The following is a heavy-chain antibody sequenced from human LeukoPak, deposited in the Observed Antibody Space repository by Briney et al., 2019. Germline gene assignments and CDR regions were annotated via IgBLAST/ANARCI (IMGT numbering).Heavy chain of an antibody. D-gene: IGHD3-16*02. CDR2: IYYSGST. Sequence: SETLSLTCTVSGGSISSSSYYWGWIRQPPGKGLEWIGSIYYSGSTYYNPSLKSRVTISVDTSKNQFSLKLSSVTAADTAVYYCARGILGELSFGYWGQGTLVTVSS. CDR1: GGSISSSSYY. J-gene: IGHJ4*02. CDR3: ARGILGELSFGY. V-gene: IGHV4-39*07.